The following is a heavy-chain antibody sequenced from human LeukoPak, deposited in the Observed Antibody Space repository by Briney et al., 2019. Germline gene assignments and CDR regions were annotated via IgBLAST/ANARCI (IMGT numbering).Heavy chain of an antibody. CDR2: IYHSGNT. CDR1: GFSVTNNYY. D-gene: IGHD1-26*01. V-gene: IGHV4-38-2*01. J-gene: IGHJ3*01. Sequence: PSETLSLTCVVSGFSVTNNYYWGWIRQPPGKGLEWIGSIYHSGNTFDNPSLKSRATMSVDTSKNEVSLKLTSVTAADTAVYYCARMMIVGYDAFDLWGHGTMVTVAS. CDR3: ARMMIVGYDAFDL.